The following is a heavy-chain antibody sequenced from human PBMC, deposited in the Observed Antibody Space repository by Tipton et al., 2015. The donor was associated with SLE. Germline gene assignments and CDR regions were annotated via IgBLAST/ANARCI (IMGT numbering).Heavy chain of an antibody. Sequence: TLSLTCTVSGGSISSNTYYWGWIRQPPGKGLEWIGNIYYSGSTYYNPSLKSRVTISVDTSKNQFSLKLSSVTAADTAVYYCARDPSSTWDVFDIWGQGTMVTVSS. D-gene: IGHD6-13*01. J-gene: IGHJ3*02. CDR3: ARDPSSTWDVFDI. CDR1: GGSISSNTYY. CDR2: IYYSGST. V-gene: IGHV4-39*07.